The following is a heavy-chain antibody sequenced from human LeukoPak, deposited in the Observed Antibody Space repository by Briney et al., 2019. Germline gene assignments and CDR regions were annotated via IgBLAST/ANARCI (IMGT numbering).Heavy chain of an antibody. CDR2: IGGSGTTT. J-gene: IGHJ6*03. CDR1: GFIFNSYG. V-gene: IGHV3-48*01. D-gene: IGHD5-24*01. Sequence: PGGSLRLSCAASGFIFNSYGMNWVRQAPGKGLEWVSYIGGSGTTTNYADSVKGRFTISRDNAKNSLYLQMNSLRAEDTAVYYCARNQFYMDVWGKGTTVTVSS. CDR3: ARNQFYMDV.